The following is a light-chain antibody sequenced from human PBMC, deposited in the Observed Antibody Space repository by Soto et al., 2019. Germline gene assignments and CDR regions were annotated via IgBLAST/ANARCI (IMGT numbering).Light chain of an antibody. CDR3: QQYGGSRWT. CDR1: QSVSSNY. V-gene: IGKV3-20*01. Sequence: EIVLTQSPGTLSLSPGERATLSCRASQSVSSNYLAWYQQKPGQAPRLLIYGASNRATGIPDRFSGSGSGTDFTLTISRLEPEDFAVYYCQQYGGSRWTFGQGTRVDI. J-gene: IGKJ1*01. CDR2: GAS.